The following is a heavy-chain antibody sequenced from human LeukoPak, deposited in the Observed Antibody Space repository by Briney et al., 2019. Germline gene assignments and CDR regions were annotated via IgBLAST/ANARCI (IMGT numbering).Heavy chain of an antibody. CDR2: IIPILGIA. CDR3: ARLLRFGDVDV. V-gene: IGHV1-69*04. CDR1: GGTFSSYA. J-gene: IGHJ6*02. Sequence: ASVKVSCKASGGTFSSYAINWVRQAPGQGLEWMGRIIPILGIANYAQKFQGRVTITADKSTSTAYMELSSLRSEDTAVYYCARLLRFGDVDVWGQGTTVTVSS. D-gene: IGHD3-10*01.